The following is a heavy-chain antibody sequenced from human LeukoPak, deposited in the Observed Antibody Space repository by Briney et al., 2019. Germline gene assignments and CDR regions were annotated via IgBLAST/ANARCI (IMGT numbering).Heavy chain of an antibody. V-gene: IGHV3-30*04. Sequence: GGSLRLSCAASGFTFSSYEMNWVRQAPGKGLEWVTVISYDGSTKNDADSVKGRFTISRDNSKNTVFLEMNSLRPEDTAVYYCWRCTVPWWYHRGMDVWGRGTTVTVSS. D-gene: IGHD2-15*01. CDR2: ISYDGSTK. CDR1: GFTFSSYE. CDR3: WRCTVPWWYHRGMDV. J-gene: IGHJ6*02.